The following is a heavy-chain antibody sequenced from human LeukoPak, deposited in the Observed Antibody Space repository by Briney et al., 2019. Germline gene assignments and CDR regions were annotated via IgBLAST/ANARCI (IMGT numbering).Heavy chain of an antibody. D-gene: IGHD6-13*01. J-gene: IGHJ6*03. CDR2: IYYSGST. V-gene: IGHV4-59*01. CDR3: ARLGGGAAAVYYYYYYMDV. CDR1: GGSISSYY. Sequence: PSETLSLTCTVSGGSISSYYWSWIRQPPGKGLEWIGYIYYSGSTNYNPSLKSRVTISVDTSKNQFSLKLSSVTAADTAVYYCARLGGGAAAVYYYYYYMDVWGKGTTVTISS.